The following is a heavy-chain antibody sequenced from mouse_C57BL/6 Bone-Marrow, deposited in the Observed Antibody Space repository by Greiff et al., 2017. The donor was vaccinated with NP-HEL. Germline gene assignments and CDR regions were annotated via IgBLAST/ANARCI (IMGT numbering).Heavy chain of an antibody. CDR1: GYTFTSYW. D-gene: IGHD1-1*01. CDR3: TRSRGLRYHYFDY. Sequence: DVQLQESGTVLARPGASVKMSCKTSGYTFTSYWMHWVKQRPGQGLEWIGAIYPGNSDTSYNQKFKGKAKLTAVTSASTAYMELSSLTNEDSAVYYCTRSRGLRYHYFDYWGQGTTLTVSS. J-gene: IGHJ2*01. CDR2: IYPGNSDT. V-gene: IGHV1-5*01.